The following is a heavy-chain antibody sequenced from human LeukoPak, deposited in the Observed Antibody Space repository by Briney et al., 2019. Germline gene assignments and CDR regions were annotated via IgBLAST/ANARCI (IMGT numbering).Heavy chain of an antibody. J-gene: IGHJ5*02. D-gene: IGHD6-19*01. CDR1: GYTFTSYY. CDR3: ARGGESSVWGRWFDP. CDR2: INPSAGTT. Sequence: VASVKVSCKASGYTFTSYYVHWVRQAPGQGLEWMGIINPSAGTTSYAQKFQGRVTMTRDTSTSTVYMELSSLRSEDTAMYYCARGGESSVWGRWFDPWGQGTLVTASS. V-gene: IGHV1-46*01.